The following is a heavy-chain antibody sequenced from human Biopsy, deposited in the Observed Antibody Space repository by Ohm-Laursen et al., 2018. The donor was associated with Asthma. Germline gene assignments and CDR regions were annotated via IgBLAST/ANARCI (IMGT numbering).Heavy chain of an antibody. J-gene: IGHJ5*02. D-gene: IGHD2-15*01. CDR3: ARDRGYCSGGTCPSWFDP. CDR2: INPISGDT. V-gene: IGHV1-2*06. Sequence: ASVKVSCKTSGYTFTVYSIHWVRQAPGHGLEWMGRINPISGDTKNAQRLQGRVTVTRDRSTSTAYMELSRLRSDDTAVYYCARDRGYCSGGTCPSWFDPWGQGTLVIVSS. CDR1: GYTFTVYS.